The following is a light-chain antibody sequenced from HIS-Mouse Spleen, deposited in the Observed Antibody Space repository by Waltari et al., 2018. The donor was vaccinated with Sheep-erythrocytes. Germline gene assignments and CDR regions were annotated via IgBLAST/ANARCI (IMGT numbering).Light chain of an antibody. J-gene: IGLJ1*01. CDR3: CSYAGSYNHV. CDR1: SSDVGGYHY. V-gene: IGLV2-11*01. CDR2: DVS. Sequence: QSALTQPRSVSGSPGQSVTISCTGTSSDVGGYHYVSLYQQHPGKAPKLMIYDVSKRPSGVPDLFSGSKSGNTASLTISGLQAEDEADYYCCSYAGSYNHVFATGTKVTVL.